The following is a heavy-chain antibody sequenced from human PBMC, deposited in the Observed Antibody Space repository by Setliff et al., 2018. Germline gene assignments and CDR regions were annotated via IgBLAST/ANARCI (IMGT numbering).Heavy chain of an antibody. CDR1: GGSFSGYY. CDR3: ARAISGWYSAHYYYMDV. CDR2: ISHSGST. V-gene: IGHV4-34*01. Sequence: ETLSLTCAVYGGSFSGYYWSWIRQPPGKGLEWIGEISHSGSTNYNPSLKSRVTISVDTSKNQFSLKVTSVTAADTAVYYCARAISGWYSAHYYYMDVWGKGTTVTVSS. J-gene: IGHJ6*03. D-gene: IGHD6-19*01.